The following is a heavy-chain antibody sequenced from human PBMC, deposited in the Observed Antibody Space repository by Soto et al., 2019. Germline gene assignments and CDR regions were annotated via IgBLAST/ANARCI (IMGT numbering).Heavy chain of an antibody. J-gene: IGHJ6*02. CDR2: IIPRFVTP. CDR1: GGTFSNFA. Sequence: QVLLVQSGPEVKKPGSSVKVSCKTSGGTFSNFAISWVRLAPGQGLEWMGVIIPRFVTPTYAQRLQGRVSITADESTSTAYMELSSLRSEDTAVYYCARDRVMRGNSYYYGMDVWGQGTTVTVSS. D-gene: IGHD2-21*01. V-gene: IGHV1-69*12. CDR3: ARDRVMRGNSYYYGMDV.